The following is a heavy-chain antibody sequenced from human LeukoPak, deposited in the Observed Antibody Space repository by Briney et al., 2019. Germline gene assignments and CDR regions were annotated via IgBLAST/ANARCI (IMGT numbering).Heavy chain of an antibody. J-gene: IGHJ6*02. CDR1: GFTFSSYA. Sequence: GGSLRLSCAASGFTFSSYAMHWVRQAPGKGLEWEAAISYDGSNKYYADSVKGRFTISRDNSKNTLYLQMNSLRAEDTAVYYCARATLGFRYGMDVWGQGTTVTVSS. V-gene: IGHV3-30-3*01. CDR2: ISYDGSNK. CDR3: ARATLGFRYGMDV. D-gene: IGHD2-2*03.